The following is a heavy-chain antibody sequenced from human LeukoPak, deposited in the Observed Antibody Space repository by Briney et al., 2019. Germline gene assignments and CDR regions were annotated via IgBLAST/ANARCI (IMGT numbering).Heavy chain of an antibody. CDR2: IYYSGST. V-gene: IGHV4-31*03. CDR3: ARVGYYYYYMDV. CDR1: GGSISSSSYY. Sequence: SETLSLTCTVSGGSISSSSYYWGWIRQHPGKGLEWIGYIYYSGSTYYNPSLKSRVTISADTSKNQFSLKLSSVTAADTAVYYCARVGYYYYYMDVWGKGTTVTVPS. J-gene: IGHJ6*03.